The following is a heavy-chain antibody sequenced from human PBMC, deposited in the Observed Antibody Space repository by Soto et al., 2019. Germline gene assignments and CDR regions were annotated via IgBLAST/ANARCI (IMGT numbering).Heavy chain of an antibody. J-gene: IGHJ5*02. CDR1: GFTFTSYA. D-gene: IGHD2-2*01. CDR2: TSGSGSGT. CDR3: AKPGNKVPAALRGWIDR. V-gene: IGHV3-23*01. Sequence: GGSLRLSCVASGFTFTSYAMTWVRQPPGKGLEWVSSTSGSGSGTSYADSVKDRFTISRDNSQNTLYLQMNSLRAEDTAVYYCAKPGNKVPAALRGWIDRWGQGALVTVSS.